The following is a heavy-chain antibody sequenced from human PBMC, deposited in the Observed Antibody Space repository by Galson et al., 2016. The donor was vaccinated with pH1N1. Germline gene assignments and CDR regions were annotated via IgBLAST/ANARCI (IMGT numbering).Heavy chain of an antibody. J-gene: IGHJ2*01. Sequence: SVKVSCKASGGTFSSSGINWVRQAPGQGLEWMGGIIPIFGTSKYAQKFQGRVTITADESTTTAYMELSRLISEDTAMYYCAREDYYDTDLSDWYFDLWGRGTLVTVSS. V-gene: IGHV1-69*13. CDR3: AREDYYDTDLSDWYFDL. D-gene: IGHD3-22*01. CDR2: IIPIFGTS. CDR1: GGTFSSSG.